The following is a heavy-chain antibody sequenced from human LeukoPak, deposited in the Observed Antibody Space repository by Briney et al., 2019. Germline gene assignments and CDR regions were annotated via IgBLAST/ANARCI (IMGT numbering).Heavy chain of an antibody. CDR2: IYYSGST. J-gene: IGHJ3*02. CDR3: ARRPFMITFGGVITYDAFDI. CDR1: GGSISSYY. D-gene: IGHD3-16*02. Sequence: SETLSLTCTVSGGSISSYYWSWIRQPPGKGLEWIGYIYYSGSTNYNPSLKGRVTISVDTSKNQFSLKLSSVTAADTAVYYCARRPFMITFGGVITYDAFDIWGQGTMVTVSS. V-gene: IGHV4-59*08.